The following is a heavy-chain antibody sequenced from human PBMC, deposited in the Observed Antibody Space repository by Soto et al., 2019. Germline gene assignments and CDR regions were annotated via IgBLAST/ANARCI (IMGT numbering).Heavy chain of an antibody. Sequence: GGSLRLSCAVSGFTLSDHYMDWVRQSPGKGLEWVGRSRNEAKSYTAEYAASVKGSFTISRDDPKNSLFLHMDSLKTEDTAVYHCVCDREKDAAYYFDSWGQGTLVTVSS. CDR3: VCDREKDAAYYFDS. CDR2: SRNEAKSYTA. D-gene: IGHD6-25*01. CDR1: GFTLSDHY. J-gene: IGHJ4*02. V-gene: IGHV3-72*01.